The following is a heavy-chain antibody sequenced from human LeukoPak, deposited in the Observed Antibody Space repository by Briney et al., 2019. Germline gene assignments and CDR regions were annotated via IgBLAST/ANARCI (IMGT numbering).Heavy chain of an antibody. CDR2: INPNSGGT. CDR3: ARDSSGWYHWFDP. CDR1: GYTFTGYY. J-gene: IGHJ5*02. D-gene: IGHD6-19*01. Sequence: ASVKVSCKASGYTFTGYYIHWVRQAPGQGLEWMGWINPNSGGTNYAQKLQGRVTMTTDTSTSTAYMELRSLRSDDTAVYYCARDSSGWYHWFDPWGQGTLVTVSS. V-gene: IGHV1-2*02.